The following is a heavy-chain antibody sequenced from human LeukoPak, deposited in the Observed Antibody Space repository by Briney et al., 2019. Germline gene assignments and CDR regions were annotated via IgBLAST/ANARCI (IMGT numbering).Heavy chain of an antibody. CDR3: ARARYYFDY. J-gene: IGHJ4*02. Sequence: SQTLSLTCAVSGDSVSSDSAAWSWIRQSPSRGLEWLGRTYYRSKWYNQYAPSVKSRITISPDTSKNQFSLQLNSVTADDTAVYYCARARYYFDYWGQGTLVTVSS. CDR1: GDSVSSDSAA. V-gene: IGHV6-1*01. CDR2: TYYRSKWYN.